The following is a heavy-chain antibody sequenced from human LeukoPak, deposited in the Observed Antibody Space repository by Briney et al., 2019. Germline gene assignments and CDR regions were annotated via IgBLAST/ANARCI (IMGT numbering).Heavy chain of an antibody. V-gene: IGHV1-2*02. D-gene: IGHD4-23*01. CDR3: ARGTLNSGGNPWGYYYYYMDV. Sequence: ASVKVSCKASGYTFTGYYMHWVRQAPGQGLEWMGWINPNSGGTNYAQKFQGRVTMTRDTSISIAYMELSRLRSDDTAVYYCARGTLNSGGNPWGYYYYYMDVWGKGTTVTVSS. CDR1: GYTFTGYY. CDR2: INPNSGGT. J-gene: IGHJ6*03.